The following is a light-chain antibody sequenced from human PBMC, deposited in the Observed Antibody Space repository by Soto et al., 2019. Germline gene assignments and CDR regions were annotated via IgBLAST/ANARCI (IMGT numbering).Light chain of an antibody. V-gene: IGLV2-8*01. CDR1: SSDVGGYNY. Sequence: QSVLTQPPFASGSPGQSVTISCTGTSSDVGGYNYVSWYQHHPDKAPKLIIYEVYKRPSGVPDRFSGSKSGNTASLTVSGLQAEDEAEYYCSSYAASDSFVVFGGGTQLTVL. J-gene: IGLJ2*01. CDR2: EVY. CDR3: SSYAASDSFVV.